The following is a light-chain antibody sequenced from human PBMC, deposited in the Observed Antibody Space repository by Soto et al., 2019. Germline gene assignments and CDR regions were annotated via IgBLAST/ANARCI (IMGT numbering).Light chain of an antibody. CDR2: TAS. Sequence: DIQMTQSPSSLSVSVGDRVTITCRASQSIVSYLNWYQQKLGKAPKLLIYTASNLQRGVPSRFSGSRSGTDFTLTISNLQPEDFATYSCQQSYSTPRTFGQAIKLEIK. CDR1: QSIVSY. V-gene: IGKV1-39*01. J-gene: IGKJ2*02. CDR3: QQSYSTPRT.